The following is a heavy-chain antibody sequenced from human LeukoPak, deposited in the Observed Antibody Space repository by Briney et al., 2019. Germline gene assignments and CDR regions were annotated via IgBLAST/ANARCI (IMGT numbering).Heavy chain of an antibody. D-gene: IGHD1-26*01. V-gene: IGHV4-59*08. Sequence: PSETLSLTCTVSGGSISNYYWTWIRQPPGKGLEWIGYIYYSGSTNSNPSLKSRVTMSVDTSKNQFSLKLNSVTAADTAVYYCARMYSGSYGGIDYWGQGTLVTVSS. CDR1: GGSISNYY. CDR3: ARMYSGSYGGIDY. J-gene: IGHJ4*02. CDR2: IYYSGST.